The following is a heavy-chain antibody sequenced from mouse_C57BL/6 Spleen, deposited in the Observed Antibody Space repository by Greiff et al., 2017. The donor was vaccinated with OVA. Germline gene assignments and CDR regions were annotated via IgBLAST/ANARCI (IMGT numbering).Heavy chain of an antibody. CDR2: INPNNGGT. Sequence: EVQLQQSGPELVKPGASVKMSCKASGYTFTDYNMHWVKQSHGKSLEWIGYINPNNGGTSYNQKFKGKATLTVNKSSSTAYMELRSLTSEDSAVYYCARAPLLLRWDYFDYWGQGTTLTVSS. CDR3: ARAPLLLRWDYFDY. CDR1: GYTFTDYN. D-gene: IGHD1-1*01. J-gene: IGHJ2*01. V-gene: IGHV1-22*01.